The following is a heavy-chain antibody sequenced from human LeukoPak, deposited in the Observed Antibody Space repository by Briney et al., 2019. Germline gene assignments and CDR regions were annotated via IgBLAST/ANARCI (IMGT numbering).Heavy chain of an antibody. D-gene: IGHD1-26*01. CDR2: INLNSGGT. CDR3: ARGKVGATQPGSY. J-gene: IGHJ4*02. V-gene: IGHV1-2*02. Sequence: GASVKVSCKASGYTFTGYYMHWVRQAPGQGLEWMGWINLNSGGTNYAQKFQGRVTMTRDTSISTAYMELSRLRSDDTAVYYCARGKVGATQPGSYWGQGTLVTVSS. CDR1: GYTFTGYY.